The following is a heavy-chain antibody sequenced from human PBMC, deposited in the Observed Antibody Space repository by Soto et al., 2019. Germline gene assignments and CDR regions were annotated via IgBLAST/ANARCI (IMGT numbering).Heavy chain of an antibody. Sequence: SVKVSCKASGYTFTSYAISWVRQAPGQGLEWMGGIIPIFGTANYAHKFQGRVTITADESTSTAYMELSSLRSEDTAVYYCASPGYCSGGSCLHRDYYYGMDVWGQGTTVNVSS. CDR3: ASPGYCSGGSCLHRDYYYGMDV. V-gene: IGHV1-69*13. D-gene: IGHD2-15*01. CDR1: GYTFTSYA. J-gene: IGHJ6*02. CDR2: IIPIFGTA.